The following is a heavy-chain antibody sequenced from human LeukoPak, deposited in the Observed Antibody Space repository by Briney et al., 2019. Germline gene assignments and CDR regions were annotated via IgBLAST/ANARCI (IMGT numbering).Heavy chain of an antibody. J-gene: IGHJ4*02. CDR3: AKDRQTVTTVVDY. CDR1: GFTFSSYA. D-gene: IGHD4-17*01. V-gene: IGHV3-23*01. CDR2: ISGSGGST. Sequence: GVCLRLSCAASGFTFSSYAMSWVRQAPGKGLEWVAAISGSGGSTYFADSVKGRFTISRDNSKNTLYLQMNSLRAEDTAVYYCAKDRQTVTTVVDYWGQGTLVTVSS.